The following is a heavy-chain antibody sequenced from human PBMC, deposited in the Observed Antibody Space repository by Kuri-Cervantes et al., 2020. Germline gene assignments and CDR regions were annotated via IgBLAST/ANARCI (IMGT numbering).Heavy chain of an antibody. D-gene: IGHD2-15*01. CDR3: TRAPLYCSGGSCYGNAFDI. J-gene: IGHJ3*02. CDR1: GFTFSYYY. V-gene: IGHV3-22*01. Sequence: GGSLRLSCAASGFTFSYYYMSGVRQAPGKGLEWVGFIRSKAYGGTTEYAASVKGRFTISRDDSKSIAYLQMNGLKTEDTAVYYCTRAPLYCSGGSCYGNAFDIWGQGTMVTVSS. CDR2: IRSKAYGGTT.